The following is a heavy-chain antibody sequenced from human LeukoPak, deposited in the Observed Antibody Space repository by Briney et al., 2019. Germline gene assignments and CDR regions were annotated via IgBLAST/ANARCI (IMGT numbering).Heavy chain of an antibody. CDR1: GFTFSSYA. CDR3: AKKKGGYGPYYHYYYMDV. Sequence: PGGSLRLSCAASGFTFSSYAMSWVRQAPGKGLEWVSAISGSGGSTYYADSVKGRFTISRDNSKNTLYLQMNSLRAEDTAVYYCAKKKGGYGPYYHYYYMDVWGKGTTVTVSS. CDR2: ISGSGGST. V-gene: IGHV3-23*01. D-gene: IGHD4-17*01. J-gene: IGHJ6*03.